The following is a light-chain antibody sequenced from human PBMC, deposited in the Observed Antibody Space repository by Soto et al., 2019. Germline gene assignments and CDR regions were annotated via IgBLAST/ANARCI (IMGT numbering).Light chain of an antibody. CDR3: SSYAGSNNLV. CDR1: SSDVGAYTY. J-gene: IGLJ2*01. V-gene: IGLV2-8*01. CDR2: GVT. Sequence: QSALTQPPSASGSPGQSVTISCTGTSSDVGAYTYVSWYQQHPGKAPKLLIYGVTKRPSGVPDRFSGSKSGDTASLTVSGLQAEDEANYYCSSYAGSNNLVFGGGTQLTVL.